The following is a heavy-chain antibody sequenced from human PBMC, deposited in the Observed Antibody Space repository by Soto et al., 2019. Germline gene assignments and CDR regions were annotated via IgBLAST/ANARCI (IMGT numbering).Heavy chain of an antibody. J-gene: IGHJ4*02. CDR2: IYPGASDT. V-gene: IGHV5-51*01. Sequence: GESLKISCKGSGYSFTSYWIGWVRKMPGKGLGWMGIIYPGASDTRYSPSFQGQVTIAADKSISPAYLKWSSLKASDAALYYCARQVGIAARPFDYWGQGTLVTVSS. D-gene: IGHD6-6*01. CDR3: ARQVGIAARPFDY. CDR1: GYSFTSYW.